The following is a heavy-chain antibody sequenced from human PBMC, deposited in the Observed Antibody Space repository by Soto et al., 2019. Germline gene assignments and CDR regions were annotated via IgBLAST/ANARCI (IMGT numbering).Heavy chain of an antibody. CDR3: ARRHSGYDLPYYYGMDV. J-gene: IGHJ6*02. Sequence: PGESLKISCKGSGYSFTSYWISWVRQMPGKGLEWMGRIDPSDSYTNYSPSFQGHVTISADKSISTAYLQWSSLKASDTAMYYCARRHSGYDLPYYYGMDVWGQGTTVTVSS. CDR1: GYSFTSYW. CDR2: IDPSDSYT. D-gene: IGHD5-12*01. V-gene: IGHV5-10-1*01.